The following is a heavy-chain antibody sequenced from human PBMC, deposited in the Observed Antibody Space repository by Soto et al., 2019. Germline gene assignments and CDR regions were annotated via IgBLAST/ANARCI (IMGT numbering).Heavy chain of an antibody. CDR1: GGSISSYY. D-gene: IGHD3-10*01. CDR2: IYHSGST. V-gene: IGHV4-59*08. J-gene: IGHJ4*02. Sequence: SETLSLTCTVSGGSISSYYWSWIRQPPGKGLEWIGFIYHSGSTNYSPSLKSRVTISIDTSKNQFSLKLSSVTAADTAVYYCARRRSGPTFFDYWGQGTLVTVSS. CDR3: ARRRSGPTFFDY.